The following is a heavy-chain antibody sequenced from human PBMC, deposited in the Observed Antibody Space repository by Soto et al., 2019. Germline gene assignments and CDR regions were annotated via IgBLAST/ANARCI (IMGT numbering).Heavy chain of an antibody. CDR2: INHSGST. J-gene: IGHJ6*02. CDR3: ARKPEGYYYYGMDV. CDR1: GGSISSSNW. V-gene: IGHV4-4*02. Sequence: QVQLQESGPGLLKPSGTLSLTCAVSGGSISSSNWWGGVGQPPGKGREWIGEINHSGSTNYNPSLKSRVTISVDKSKNQFSLKLSSVTAADTAVYYCARKPEGYYYYGMDVWGQGTTVTVSS.